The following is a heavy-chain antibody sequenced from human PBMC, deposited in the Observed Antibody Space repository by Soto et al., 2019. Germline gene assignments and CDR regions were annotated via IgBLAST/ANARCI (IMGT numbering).Heavy chain of an antibody. CDR1: GGSISSYY. V-gene: IGHV4-59*01. D-gene: IGHD4-17*01. Sequence: SSETLSLTCSVSGGSISSYYWSWFRQPPGKGLEWIGYMFYSGSTNYNPSLKSRVTISVDTSKNQFSLKLSSVTAADTAVYYCARDGYYGVTNDAFDIWGQGTMVTVSS. CDR2: MFYSGST. CDR3: ARDGYYGVTNDAFDI. J-gene: IGHJ3*02.